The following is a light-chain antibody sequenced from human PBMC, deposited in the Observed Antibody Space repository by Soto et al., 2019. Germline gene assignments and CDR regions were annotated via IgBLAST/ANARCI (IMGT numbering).Light chain of an antibody. J-gene: IGKJ1*01. Sequence: DIRMTQSPSSLSASVGDRVTITCRASQSIDTHLNWYQQHPGKAPNALIYEASNLQSGVPSRFSGSGSGTDFTLTISGLQPDDSATYYCHQTYSPPDTFGQVTKVEIK. CDR2: EAS. CDR1: QSIDTH. V-gene: IGKV1-39*01. CDR3: HQTYSPPDT.